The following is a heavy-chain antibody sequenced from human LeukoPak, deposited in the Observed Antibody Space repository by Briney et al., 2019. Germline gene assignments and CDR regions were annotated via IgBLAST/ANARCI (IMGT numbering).Heavy chain of an antibody. V-gene: IGHV4-61*02. CDR2: ISSSGST. D-gene: IGHD3-3*01. Sequence: SETLSLTCTVSGDSISSGDYYWSWIRQPAGKGLEWIGRISSSGSTNYNPSLKSRVTISVDKSKNQFSLKLSSVTAADTAVYYCARDTRPYYDFWSGSSADAFDIWGQGTMVTVSS. CDR1: GDSISSGDYY. J-gene: IGHJ3*02. CDR3: ARDTRPYYDFWSGSSADAFDI.